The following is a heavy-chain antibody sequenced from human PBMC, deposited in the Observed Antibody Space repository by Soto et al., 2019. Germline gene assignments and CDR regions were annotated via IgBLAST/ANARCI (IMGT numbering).Heavy chain of an antibody. CDR3: AKANSGTYFFLDN. CDR1: GYTLTHSA. D-gene: IGHD1-26*01. Sequence: QVHLVQSGAEVKQPGASVRVSCKVSGYTLTHSAIHWVRQAPGIGLEYMGGFDPEEGETRYTEKFQDRVAMSEDISANTAYMELSSLRFEDTAVYFCAKANSGTYFFLDNWGQGTLVVVSS. V-gene: IGHV1-24*01. J-gene: IGHJ4*02. CDR2: FDPEEGET.